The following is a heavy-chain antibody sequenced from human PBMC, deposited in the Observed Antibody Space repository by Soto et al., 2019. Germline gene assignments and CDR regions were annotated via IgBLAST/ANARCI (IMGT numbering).Heavy chain of an antibody. CDR1: GYTFTSYA. J-gene: IGHJ6*02. Sequence: ASVKVSCKASGYTFTSYAMHWVRQAPGQRLEWMGWINAGNGNTKYSQKFQGRVTITRDTSASTAYMELSSLRSEDTAVYYCASWAAAGTTNYYYYYYGMDVWGPGTTVTVSS. CDR3: ASWAAAGTTNYYYYYYGMDV. CDR2: INAGNGNT. V-gene: IGHV1-3*01. D-gene: IGHD6-13*01.